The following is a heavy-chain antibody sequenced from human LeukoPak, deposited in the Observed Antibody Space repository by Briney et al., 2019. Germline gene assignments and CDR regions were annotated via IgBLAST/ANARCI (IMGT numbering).Heavy chain of an antibody. V-gene: IGHV3-53*01. CDR1: GFTVSSNY. CDR2: ISGDGST. Sequence: GESLRLSCAASGFTVSSNYISWVRQAPGKGLEWVSVISGDGSTYQYTDSMKGRFTISRDNSKNTLYLQMNSLRAEDTAVYYCARGYGSGAGYFDYWGQGTLVTVSS. D-gene: IGHD3-10*01. J-gene: IGHJ4*02. CDR3: ARGYGSGAGYFDY.